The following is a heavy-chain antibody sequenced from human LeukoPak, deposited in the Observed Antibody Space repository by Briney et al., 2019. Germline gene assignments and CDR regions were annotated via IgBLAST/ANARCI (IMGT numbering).Heavy chain of an antibody. D-gene: IGHD3-22*01. V-gene: IGHV4-59*01. CDR2: IYYSGST. Sequence: SETLSLTCTVSGGSISSYYWSWIRQPPGKGLEWIGYIYYSGSTNYNPSLKSRVTISVDTSKIQFSLKLSSVTAADTAVYYCARDRNLPKYYYDSSGYPRNAFDIWAKGQWSPSLQ. CDR3: ARDRNLPKYYYDSSGYPRNAFDI. CDR1: GGSISSYY. J-gene: IGHJ3*02.